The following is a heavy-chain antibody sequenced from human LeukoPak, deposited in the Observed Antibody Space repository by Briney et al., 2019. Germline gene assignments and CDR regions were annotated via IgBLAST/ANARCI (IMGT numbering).Heavy chain of an antibody. Sequence: SETLSLTCTVSGGSISSSSYYWGWIRQPPGKGLEWIGSIYYSGSTYYNPSLKSRVTISVDTSKNQFSLKLSSVTAADTAVYYCARTPPPGGYYYYYMDVWGKGTTVTVYS. CDR3: ARTPPPGGYYYYYMDV. CDR2: IYYSGST. CDR1: GGSISSSSYY. D-gene: IGHD1-14*01. J-gene: IGHJ6*03. V-gene: IGHV4-39*01.